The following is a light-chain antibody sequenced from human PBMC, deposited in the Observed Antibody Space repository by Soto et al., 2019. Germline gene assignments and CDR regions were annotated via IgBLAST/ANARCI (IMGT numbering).Light chain of an antibody. V-gene: IGKV4-1*01. CDR2: WAS. CDR1: QSILYSPNNKNY. CDR3: QQYYGPPQN. Sequence: DIVMTQSPDSLAVSLGERATINCKSSQSILYSPNNKNYLAWYQQKPGQTPKLLIYWASTRESGVPDRFSGSGSGTDFTLTISSLQAEDVAVYYCQQYYGPPQNFGQGTKVEIK. J-gene: IGKJ1*01.